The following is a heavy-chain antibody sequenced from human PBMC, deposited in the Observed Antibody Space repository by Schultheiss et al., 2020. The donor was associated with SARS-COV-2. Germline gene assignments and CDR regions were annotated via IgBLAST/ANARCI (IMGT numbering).Heavy chain of an antibody. CDR2: IKSKTDGGTT. Sequence: GGSLRLSCAASGFTFSNFSMKWVRQAPGKGLEWVGRIKSKTDGGTTDYAAPVKGRFTISRDDSKNTLYLQMNSLKTEDTAVYYCTLHLSGSYGRWGQGTLVTVSS. J-gene: IGHJ4*02. V-gene: IGHV3-15*01. CDR3: TLHLSGSYGR. CDR1: GFTFSNFS. D-gene: IGHD1-26*01.